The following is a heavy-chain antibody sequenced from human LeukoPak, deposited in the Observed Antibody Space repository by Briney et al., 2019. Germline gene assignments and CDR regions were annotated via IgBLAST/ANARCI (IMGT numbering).Heavy chain of an antibody. CDR3: ARGLFRELGPPWRRDAFDI. Sequence: PSETLSLTCAVYGGSFSGYYWSWIRQPPGKGLEWIGEINHSGSTNYNPSLKSRVTISVDTSKNQFSLKLSSVTAADTAVYYCARGLFRELGPPWRRDAFDIWGQGTMVTVSS. J-gene: IGHJ3*02. CDR2: INHSGST. V-gene: IGHV4-34*01. CDR1: GGSFSGYY. D-gene: IGHD1-26*01.